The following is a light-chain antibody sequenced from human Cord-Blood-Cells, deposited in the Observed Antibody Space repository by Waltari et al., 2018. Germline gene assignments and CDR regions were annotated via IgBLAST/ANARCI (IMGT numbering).Light chain of an antibody. V-gene: IGLV2-8*01. CDR3: SSYAGSNNLV. Sequence: QSALTQPPSASGSPGQSVTISFTGTSSDVGGYNYVSWYQQPPGKAPKLMIYEVSKRPAGVPDRFSGSKSGNAASLTVSGLQAEDEADYYCSSYAGSNNLVFGGGTKLTVL. CDR1: SSDVGGYNY. J-gene: IGLJ3*02. CDR2: EVS.